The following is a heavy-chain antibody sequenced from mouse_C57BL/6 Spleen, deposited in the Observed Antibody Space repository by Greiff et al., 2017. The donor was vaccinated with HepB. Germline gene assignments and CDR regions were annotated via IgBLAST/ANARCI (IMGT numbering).Heavy chain of an antibody. D-gene: IGHD2-3*01. V-gene: IGHV1-53*01. Sequence: QVQLQQPGTEPVKPGASVKLSCKASGYTFTSYWMHWVKQRPGQGLEWIGNINPSNGGTNYNEKFKSKATLTVDKSSSTAYMQLSSLTSEDSAVYYCARLFYDGYYYYFDYWGQGTTLTVSS. CDR3: ARLFYDGYYYYFDY. CDR2: INPSNGGT. J-gene: IGHJ2*01. CDR1: GYTFTSYW.